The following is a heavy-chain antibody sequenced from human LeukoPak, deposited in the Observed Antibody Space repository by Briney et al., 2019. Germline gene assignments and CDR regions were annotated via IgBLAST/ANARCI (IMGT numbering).Heavy chain of an antibody. CDR1: GFTFDDYG. Sequence: GGSPRLSCAASGFTFDDYGMSWVRQAPGKGLEWVAGINWNGGSTYYADSVKGRFTISRDNAKNSLYLQMNSLRAEDTALYYCARVSAPRSFFPFDYRGQGTLVTVSS. CDR2: INWNGGST. D-gene: IGHD3-3*02. J-gene: IGHJ4*02. V-gene: IGHV3-20*04. CDR3: ARVSAPRSFFPFDY.